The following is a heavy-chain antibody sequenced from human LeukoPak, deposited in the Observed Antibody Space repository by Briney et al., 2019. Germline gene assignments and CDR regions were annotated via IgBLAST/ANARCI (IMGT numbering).Heavy chain of an antibody. CDR1: GGSFSGHY. CDR3: ARAVRGVITYYYYYYYMDV. D-gene: IGHD3-10*02. J-gene: IGHJ6*03. CDR2: VYDIGST. V-gene: IGHV4-59*11. Sequence: SETLSLTCAVYGGSFSGHYWTWIRQTPGKGLEWIGYVYDIGSTKYNPSLKSRVTISVDTSKNQFSLRLSSVTAADTAVYYCARAVRGVITYYYYYYYMDVWGKGTTVTVSS.